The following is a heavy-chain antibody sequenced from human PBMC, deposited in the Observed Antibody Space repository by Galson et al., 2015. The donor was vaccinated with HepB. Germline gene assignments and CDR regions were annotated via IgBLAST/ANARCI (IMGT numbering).Heavy chain of an antibody. V-gene: IGHV1-69*02. CDR3: ASAYDYGDPTSGP. J-gene: IGHJ5*02. CDR1: GGTFSSYT. D-gene: IGHD4-17*01. Sequence: SVKVSCKASGGTFSSYTISWVRQAPGQGLEWMGRIIPILGIANYAQKFQGRVTITADKSTSTAYMELSSLRSEDTAVYYCASAYDYGDPTSGPWGQETLVTVSS. CDR2: IIPILGIA.